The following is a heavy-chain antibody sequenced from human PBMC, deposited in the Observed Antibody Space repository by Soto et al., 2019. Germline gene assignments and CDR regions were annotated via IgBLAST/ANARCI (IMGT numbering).Heavy chain of an antibody. CDR3: ARDQITAAGTGGYYYYGMDV. Sequence: QVQLVESGGGVVQPGRSLRLSCAASGYTFSSYGMHWVRQAPGKGLEWVAVIWYDGSNKYYADSVKGRFTISRDNSKNTLYLQMNSLRAEDTAVYYCARDQITAAGTGGYYYYGMDVWGQGTTVTVSS. CDR1: GYTFSSYG. CDR2: IWYDGSNK. V-gene: IGHV3-33*01. J-gene: IGHJ6*02. D-gene: IGHD6-13*01.